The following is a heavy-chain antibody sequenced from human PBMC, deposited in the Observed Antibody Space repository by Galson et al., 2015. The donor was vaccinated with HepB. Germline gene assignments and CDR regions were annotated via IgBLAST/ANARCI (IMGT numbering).Heavy chain of an antibody. CDR2: ISNDGTKY. Sequence: SLRLSCAVSGFTFSSYGMDWVRQAPGKGLEWVSCISNDGTKYNYADSVKGRFTISRDDARTTVYMQMNSLRAEDTAVYYCTRDYYYYDSSGYPARRTRELPDFRGQGTLATVS. V-gene: IGHV3-33*05. CDR1: GFTFSSYG. J-gene: IGHJ4*01. D-gene: IGHD3-10*01. CDR3: TRDYYYYDSSGYPARRTRELPDF.